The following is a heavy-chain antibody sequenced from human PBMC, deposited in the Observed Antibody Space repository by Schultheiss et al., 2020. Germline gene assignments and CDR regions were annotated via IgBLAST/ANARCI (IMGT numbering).Heavy chain of an antibody. J-gene: IGHJ4*02. D-gene: IGHD6-19*01. CDR2: IYYSGST. Sequence: SETLSLTCTVSGGSIGSSNYDWGWIRQPPEKGLEWIGSIYYSGSTYYNPSLKSRVTLSVDTSKNQFSLRLNSVTAADTAVYYCARASPEAVAGNFDYWGQGTLVTGSS. CDR1: GGSIGSSNYD. CDR3: ARASPEAVAGNFDY. V-gene: IGHV4-39*07.